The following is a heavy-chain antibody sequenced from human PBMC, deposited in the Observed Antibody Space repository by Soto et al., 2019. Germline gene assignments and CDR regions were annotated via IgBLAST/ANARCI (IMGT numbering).Heavy chain of an antibody. D-gene: IGHD5-12*01. V-gene: IGHV1-18*01. CDR2: ISAYNGNT. CDR1: GYTFTSYG. J-gene: IGHJ6*02. Sequence: ASVKVSCKASGYTFTSYGISWVRQAPGQGLEWMGWISAYNGNTNYAQKLQGRVTMTTDTSTSTAYMELRSLRSDDTAVYYCARGRGYSGYDPLFYYYYGMDVWGQGTTVTVS. CDR3: ARGRGYSGYDPLFYYYYGMDV.